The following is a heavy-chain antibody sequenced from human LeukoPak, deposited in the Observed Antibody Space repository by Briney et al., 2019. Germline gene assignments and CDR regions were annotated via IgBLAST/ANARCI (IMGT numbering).Heavy chain of an antibody. J-gene: IGHJ4*02. Sequence: SQTLSLTCAVSGGSISSGGYSWSWIRQPPGKGLEWIGYIYHSGSTYYNPSLKSRVTISVDRSKNQFSLKLSSVTAADTAVYYCARVGITIDYWGQGTLVTVSS. V-gene: IGHV4-30-2*01. CDR3: ARVGITIDY. CDR1: GGSISSGGYS. CDR2: IYHSGST. D-gene: IGHD3-16*01.